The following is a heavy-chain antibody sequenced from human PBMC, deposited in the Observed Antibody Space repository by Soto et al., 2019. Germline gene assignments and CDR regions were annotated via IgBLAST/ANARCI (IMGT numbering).Heavy chain of an antibody. CDR1: GGSISSGGYY. CDR2: IYYSGST. Sequence: SETLSLTCTVSGGSISSGGYYWSWIRQHPGKGLEWIGYIYYSGSTYYNPSLKSRVTISVDTSKNQFSLKLSSVTAADTAVYYCARAAGSSWTPFYWFDPWGQGTLVTVSS. D-gene: IGHD6-13*01. CDR3: ARAAGSSWTPFYWFDP. J-gene: IGHJ5*02. V-gene: IGHV4-31*03.